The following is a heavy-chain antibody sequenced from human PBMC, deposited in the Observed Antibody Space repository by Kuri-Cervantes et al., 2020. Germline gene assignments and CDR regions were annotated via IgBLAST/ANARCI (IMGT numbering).Heavy chain of an antibody. D-gene: IGHD4-17*01. CDR3: TREAVTTFWTDAFDI. CDR2: IRSKAYGGTT. V-gene: IGHV3-49*04. J-gene: IGHJ3*02. Sequence: GESLKISCAASGFTVSSNEMSWVRQAPGKGLEWVGFIRSKAYGGTTEYAASVKGRFTISRDDSKSIAYLQMNSLKTEDTAVYYCTREAVTTFWTDAFDIWGQGTMVTVSS. CDR1: GFTVSSNE.